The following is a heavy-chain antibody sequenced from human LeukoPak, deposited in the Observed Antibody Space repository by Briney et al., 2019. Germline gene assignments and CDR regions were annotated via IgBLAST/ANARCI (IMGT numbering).Heavy chain of an antibody. CDR2: ISSSSSYI. D-gene: IGHD6-19*01. CDR1: GFTFSSYR. CDR3: ARVGTSSSGWQFDY. V-gene: IGHV3-21*01. Sequence: GGSLRLSCAASGFTFSSYRMNWVRQAPGKGLEWLSSISSSSSYIYYADSVKGRFTISRDNAKNSLYLQMNSLRAEDTAVYYCARVGTSSSGWQFDYWGQGTLVTVSS. J-gene: IGHJ4*02.